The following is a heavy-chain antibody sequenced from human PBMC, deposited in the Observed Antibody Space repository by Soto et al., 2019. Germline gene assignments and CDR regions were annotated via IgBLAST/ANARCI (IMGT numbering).Heavy chain of an antibody. CDR2: INPDGGGT. CDR1: GYTFTSYY. Sequence: QVQLVQSGAEVKKPGASVKVSCKASGYTFTSYYMHWVRLAPGQGLEWMGIINPDGGGTSYAKQFQGRVIMTRDTSTSTVYMEMSSLRSEDTAVYYCAVGGNYLSMDVWGQGTTVTVSS. J-gene: IGHJ6*02. CDR3: AVGGNYLSMDV. D-gene: IGHD4-4*01. V-gene: IGHV1-46*01.